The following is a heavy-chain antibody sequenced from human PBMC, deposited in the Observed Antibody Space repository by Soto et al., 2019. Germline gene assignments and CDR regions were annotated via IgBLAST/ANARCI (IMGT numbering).Heavy chain of an antibody. CDR1: GGSISSGGYY. CDR3: ARDLGYDYQPHNWFDP. V-gene: IGHV4-31*03. J-gene: IGHJ5*02. D-gene: IGHD3-16*01. Sequence: ASETLSLTCTVSGGSISSGGYYWSWIRQHPGKGLEWIGYIYYSGSTYYNPSLKSRVTISVDTSKNQFSLKLSSVTAADTAVYYCARDLGYDYQPHNWFDPWGQGTLVTVSS. CDR2: IYYSGST.